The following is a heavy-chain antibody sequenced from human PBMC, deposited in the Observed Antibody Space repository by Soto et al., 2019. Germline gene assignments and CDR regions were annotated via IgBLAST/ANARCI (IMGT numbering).Heavy chain of an antibody. CDR3: ARVPLRYSSSHNFDS. Sequence: SETLSLTCSVSGASVSSGSFYWSWIRQPPGKGLEWIGFIYNNETFNYSPSLRSRVTLSVDTSKHQFSLKLSSVTAADTAVYYCARVPLRYSSSHNFDSWGQGALVTVSS. D-gene: IGHD6-19*01. J-gene: IGHJ4*02. V-gene: IGHV4-61*01. CDR1: GASVSSGSFY. CDR2: IYNNETF.